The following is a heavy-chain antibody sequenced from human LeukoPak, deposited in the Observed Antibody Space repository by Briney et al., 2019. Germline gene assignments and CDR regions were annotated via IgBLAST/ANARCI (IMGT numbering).Heavy chain of an antibody. CDR3: ARDGYSSSWRNDY. D-gene: IGHD6-13*01. J-gene: IGHJ4*02. V-gene: IGHV1-69*04. CDR2: IIPILGIA. Sequence: ASVKVSCKASGGTFSSYAISWVRQAPGQGLEWMGRIIPILGIANYAQKFQGRVTITADESTSTAYMELSSLRSEDTAVYYCARDGYSSSWRNDYWGQGTLVTVSS. CDR1: GGTFSSYA.